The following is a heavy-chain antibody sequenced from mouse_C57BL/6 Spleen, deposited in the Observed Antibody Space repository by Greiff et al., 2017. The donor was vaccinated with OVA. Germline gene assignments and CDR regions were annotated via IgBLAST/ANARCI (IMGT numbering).Heavy chain of an antibody. CDR2: IDPSASYT. D-gene: IGHD2-4*01. Sequence: QVQLQQPGAELVRPGTSVKLSCKASGYTFTSYWMHWVKQRPGQGLEWIGVIDPSASYTNYNQKFKGKATLTVDTSSSTAYMQLSSLTSEDSAVYYCARSAYDYAWFAYWGQGTLVTVSA. CDR1: GYTFTSYW. CDR3: ARSAYDYAWFAY. V-gene: IGHV1-59*01. J-gene: IGHJ3*01.